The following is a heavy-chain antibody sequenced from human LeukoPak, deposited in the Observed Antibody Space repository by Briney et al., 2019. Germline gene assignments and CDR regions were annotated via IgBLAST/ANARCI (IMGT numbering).Heavy chain of an antibody. CDR3: AKRPNYYDSSGYWVY. CDR1: TFSSYA. D-gene: IGHD3-22*01. V-gene: IGHV3-23*01. Sequence: TFSSYAMSWVXQAPGKGLEWVSAISGSGGSTYYADSVKGRFTISRDNSKNTLYLQMNSLRAEDTAVYYCAKRPNYYDSSGYWVYWGQGTLVTVSS. CDR2: ISGSGGST. J-gene: IGHJ4*02.